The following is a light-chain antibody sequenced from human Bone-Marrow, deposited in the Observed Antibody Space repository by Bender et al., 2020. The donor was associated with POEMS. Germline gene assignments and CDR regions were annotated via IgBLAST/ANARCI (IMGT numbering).Light chain of an antibody. Sequence: QSALTQPPSVSGSPGQSVTISCTGTSSDVGNYDRVSWYQQPPGTAPKLIIYEVTNRPSGVPDRFSGSKSDNTASLTISGLQAKDEADYFCSSYTASSLVLFGGGTKVTVL. CDR3: SSYTASSLVL. CDR1: SSDVGNYDR. V-gene: IGLV2-18*02. CDR2: EVT. J-gene: IGLJ2*01.